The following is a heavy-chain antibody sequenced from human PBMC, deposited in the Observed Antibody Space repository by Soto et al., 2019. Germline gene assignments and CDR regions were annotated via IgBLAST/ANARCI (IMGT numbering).Heavy chain of an antibody. CDR1: EFTFKNYA. D-gene: IGHD3-3*01. V-gene: IGHV3-30*18. CDR2: ISYDERNK. Sequence: EGSVRLSFSAGEFTFKNYAMHWVRQAPGKGLEWVAVISYDERNKYYADSVKGRFTISRDNSKHTLYLQMDSLRTEDTAVYYCAKDGTVLRLLVWLLHGDHWGEGTRETVSS. CDR3: AKDGTVLRLLVWLLHGDH. J-gene: IGHJ1*01.